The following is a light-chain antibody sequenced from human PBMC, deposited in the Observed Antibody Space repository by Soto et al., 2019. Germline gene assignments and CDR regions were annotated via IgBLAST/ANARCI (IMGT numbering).Light chain of an antibody. CDR1: QSVTSSY. CDR2: GAS. CDR3: QQYNNWMWT. Sequence: ETVLTQSPGTLSLSPGETGTLSCRASQSVTSSYLAWYQQKPDQAPRLLIYGASNRATGIPDRFSGSGSGTDFTLTISRLEPEDFAVYYCQQYNNWMWTFGQGTKVDI. V-gene: IGKV3-20*01. J-gene: IGKJ1*01.